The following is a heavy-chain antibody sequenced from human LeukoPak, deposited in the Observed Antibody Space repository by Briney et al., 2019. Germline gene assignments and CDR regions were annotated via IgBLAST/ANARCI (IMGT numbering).Heavy chain of an antibody. Sequence: GGSLRLSCAASGFTFSSYWMYWVRQAPGKGLVWVLRINSDARNTNYADSVQGRFTISRDNAKNTLYLQMNSLRVEDTAVYYCASGIGVGDSFDIWGQGTMVTVSS. CDR1: GFTFSSYW. CDR3: ASGIGVGDSFDI. V-gene: IGHV3-74*01. J-gene: IGHJ3*02. CDR2: INSDARNT. D-gene: IGHD3-3*01.